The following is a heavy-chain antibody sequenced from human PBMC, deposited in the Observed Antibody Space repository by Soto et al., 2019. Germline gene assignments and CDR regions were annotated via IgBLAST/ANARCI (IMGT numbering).Heavy chain of an antibody. CDR3: ARDRGYDFWSGYFRLPRVSNYGMDV. Sequence: ASVKVSCKASGYTFTSYGISWVRQAPGQGLEWMGWISAYNGNTNYAQKLQGRVTMTTDTSTSTAYMELRSLRSDDTAVYYCARDRGYDFWSGYFRLPRVSNYGMDVWGQGTTVTVSS. CDR1: GYTFTSYG. D-gene: IGHD3-3*01. CDR2: ISAYNGNT. V-gene: IGHV1-18*04. J-gene: IGHJ6*02.